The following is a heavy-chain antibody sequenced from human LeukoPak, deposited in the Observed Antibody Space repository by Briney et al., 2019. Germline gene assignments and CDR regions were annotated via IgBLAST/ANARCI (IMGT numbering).Heavy chain of an antibody. CDR1: GFTFSSYA. Sequence: GGSLRLSCAASGFTFSSYAMHWVRQAPGRGLEYVSAISSNGGSTYYANSVKGRFTISRDNSKNTLYLQMGSLRAEDMAVYYCASLSSGWYGYWGQGTLVTVSS. CDR2: ISSNGGST. V-gene: IGHV3-64*01. J-gene: IGHJ4*02. CDR3: ASLSSGWYGY. D-gene: IGHD6-19*01.